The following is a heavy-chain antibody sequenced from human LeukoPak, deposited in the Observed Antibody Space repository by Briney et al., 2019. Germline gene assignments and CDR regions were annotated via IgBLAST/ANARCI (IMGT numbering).Heavy chain of an antibody. D-gene: IGHD3-22*01. V-gene: IGHV3-11*04. Sequence: GGSLRLSCAASGFTFSDYYMSWIRQAPGKGLEWVSYISSSGSTIYYADSVKGRFTISRDNAKNSLYLQMNSLGAEDTAVYYCARVRGYYYDSSGSWTYYFDYWGQGTLVTVSS. CDR3: ARVRGYYYDSSGSWTYYFDY. CDR1: GFTFSDYY. J-gene: IGHJ4*02. CDR2: ISSSGSTI.